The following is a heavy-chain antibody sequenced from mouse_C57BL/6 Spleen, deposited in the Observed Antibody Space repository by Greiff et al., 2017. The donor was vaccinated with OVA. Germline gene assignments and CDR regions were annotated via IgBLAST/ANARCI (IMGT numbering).Heavy chain of an antibody. V-gene: IGHV1-53*01. D-gene: IGHD2-1*01. CDR2: INPSNGGT. CDR1: GYTFTSYW. J-gene: IGHJ3*01. CDR3: ARALYGNYGFAY. Sequence: VQLQQSGTELVKPGASVKLSCKASGYTFTSYWMHWVKQRPGQGLEWIGNINPSNGGTNYNEKFKSKATLTVDKSSSTAYMQLSSLTSEDSAVYYCARALYGNYGFAYWGQGTLVTVSA.